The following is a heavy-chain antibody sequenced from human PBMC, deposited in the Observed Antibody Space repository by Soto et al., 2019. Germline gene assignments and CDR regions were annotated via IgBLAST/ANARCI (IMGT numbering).Heavy chain of an antibody. J-gene: IGHJ6*02. CDR3: ARYRMSNYYYGMDV. Sequence: VQSGAEVKKPGSSVKVSCXAXGGTFSSYAISWXXXXXXXXXXWMGGIIHVLDTANYAQKFQGRVTITADESTSTAYLELSSLRSEDTAVYYCARYRMSNYYYGMDVWGQGTTVTVSS. CDR1: GGTFSSYA. CDR2: IIHVLDTA. V-gene: IGHV1-69*01. D-gene: IGHD6-6*01.